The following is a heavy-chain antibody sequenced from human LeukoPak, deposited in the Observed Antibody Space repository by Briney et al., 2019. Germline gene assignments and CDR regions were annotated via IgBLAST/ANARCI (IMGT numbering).Heavy chain of an antibody. CDR1: GGSISSYY. Sequence: SETLSLTCTVSGGSISSYYWGWIRQPPGKGLEWIGSIYYSGSTYYNPSLKSRVTISVDTSKNQFSLKLSPVTAADTAVYYCARVKRFYYYFDYWGQGTLVTVSS. V-gene: IGHV4-39*07. J-gene: IGHJ4*02. D-gene: IGHD3-3*01. CDR3: ARVKRFYYYFDY. CDR2: IYYSGST.